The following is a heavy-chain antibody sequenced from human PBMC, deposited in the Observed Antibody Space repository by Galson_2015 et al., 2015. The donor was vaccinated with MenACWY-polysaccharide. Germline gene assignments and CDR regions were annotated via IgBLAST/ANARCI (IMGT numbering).Heavy chain of an antibody. CDR2: ISYDGINK. V-gene: IGHV3-30-3*01. J-gene: IGHJ6*02. D-gene: IGHD2/OR15-2a*01. CDR1: GFTFSSYA. CDR3: ARDYCDRITCSGMDV. Sequence: SLRLSCAASGFTFSSYAIHWVRQAPGKGLEWVAVISYDGINKYYADSVMGRFTISRDNSKYTVYLQMNSLRADVTTVYYCARDYCDRITCSGMDVWGQGTTVTVSS.